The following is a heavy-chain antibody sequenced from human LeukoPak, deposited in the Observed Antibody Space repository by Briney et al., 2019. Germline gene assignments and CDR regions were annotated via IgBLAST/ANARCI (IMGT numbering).Heavy chain of an antibody. V-gene: IGHV4-39*01. CDR1: GGSISSSSYY. CDR2: IYYSGST. D-gene: IGHD2-21*02. Sequence: SETLSLTCTVSGGSISSSSYYWGWIRQPPGKGLEWIGSIYYSGSTYYNPSLKSRVTISVDTSKNQFSLKLSSGTAADTAVYYCARRVHIVVVTAISFFDYWGQGTLVTVSS. CDR3: ARRVHIVVVTAISFFDY. J-gene: IGHJ4*02.